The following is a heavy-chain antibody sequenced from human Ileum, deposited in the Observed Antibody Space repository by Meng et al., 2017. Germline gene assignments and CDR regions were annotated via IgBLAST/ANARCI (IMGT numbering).Heavy chain of an antibody. V-gene: IGHV4-4*02. D-gene: IGHD2/OR15-2a*01. J-gene: IGHJ4*02. CDR2: IFHTGST. Sequence: VQRQESGPGLVERSGPLSLPCFVSGDSISSRNWWNWVRQPPGKGLEWIGEIFHTGSTNYNPSLKSRVTISADKSKNQFSLNLSSVTAADTAVYYCATNKNKKIDYWGQGTLVTVSS. CDR3: ATNKNKKIDY. CDR1: GDSISSRNW.